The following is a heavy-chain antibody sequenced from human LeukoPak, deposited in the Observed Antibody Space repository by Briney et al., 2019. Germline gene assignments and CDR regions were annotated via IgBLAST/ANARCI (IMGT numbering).Heavy chain of an antibody. CDR3: ARGGHYDFWSGYLYYYGMDV. CDR1: GYTFTGYY. J-gene: IGHJ6*02. V-gene: IGHV1-8*02. D-gene: IGHD3-3*01. CDR2: MNPNSGNT. Sequence: GASVKVSCKASGYTFTGYYIHWVRQAPGQGLEWMGWMNPNSGNTGYAQKFQGRVTMTRNTSISTAYMELSSLRSEDTAVYYCARGGHYDFWSGYLYYYGMDVWGQGTTVTVSS.